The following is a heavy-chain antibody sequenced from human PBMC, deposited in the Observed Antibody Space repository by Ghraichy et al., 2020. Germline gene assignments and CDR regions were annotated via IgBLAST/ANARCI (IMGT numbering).Heavy chain of an antibody. CDR3: AREKRYYYDTSGHYYFDK. V-gene: IGHV3-21*01. CDR2: ITSKSNYI. D-gene: IGHD3-22*01. CDR1: GFTFSSYS. Sequence: GGSLRLSCAASGFTFSSYSMIWVRQAPGKGLEWVSSITSKSNYIYYADSMRGRFTISRDNAKNSLFLQMNGLRAEDTAVYYCAREKRYYYDTSGHYYFDKWGQGTLVTVSS. J-gene: IGHJ4*02.